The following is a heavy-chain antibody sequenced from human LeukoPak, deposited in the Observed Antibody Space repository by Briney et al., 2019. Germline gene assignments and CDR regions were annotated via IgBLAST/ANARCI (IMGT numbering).Heavy chain of an antibody. CDR1: GYTFTNYA. Sequence: ASEKLFCRTSGYTFTNYAMHWARQAPGQGLEWVGWINSKTGNPTSAQGFTGRFVLSLDTSVSTAYLQISSLNAEDTAVYYCARGAYYYYYGMDVWGQGTTVTLSS. CDR2: INSKTGNP. V-gene: IGHV7-4-1*02. J-gene: IGHJ6*02. CDR3: ARGAYYYYYGMDV.